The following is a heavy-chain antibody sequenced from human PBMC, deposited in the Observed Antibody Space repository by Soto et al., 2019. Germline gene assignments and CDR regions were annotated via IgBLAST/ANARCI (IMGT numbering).Heavy chain of an antibody. Sequence: PGGSLRLSCAASGFTFSSYWMSWVRQARGKGPEWVANIKQDGSEKYYVDSVKGRFTISRDNAKNSLYLQMNSLRAEDTAVYYCARDAGVVAVAGTYYYYYGMDVWGQGTKVTV. CDR2: IKQDGSEK. D-gene: IGHD6-19*01. CDR3: ARDAGVVAVAGTYYYYYGMDV. CDR1: GFTFSSYW. J-gene: IGHJ6*02. V-gene: IGHV3-7*01.